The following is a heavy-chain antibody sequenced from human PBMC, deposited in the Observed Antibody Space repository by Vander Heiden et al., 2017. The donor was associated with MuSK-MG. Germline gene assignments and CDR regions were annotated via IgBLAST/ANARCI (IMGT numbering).Heavy chain of an antibody. CDR3: AGAVRNYCDITSCYDSSWFDP. CDR2: IYYSGST. D-gene: IGHD2-2*01. V-gene: IGHV4-39*01. J-gene: IGHJ5*02. CDR1: GDSISSSSYY. Sequence: QLQLQESGPGLVKPSETLSLTCTVSGDSISSSSYYRGWIRQPPGKGLEWIGSIYYSGSTYYNPSLKSRVTISVDTSKNQFSLKLSSVTAADTAVYYCAGAVRNYCDITSCYDSSWFDPWGQGTLVTVSS.